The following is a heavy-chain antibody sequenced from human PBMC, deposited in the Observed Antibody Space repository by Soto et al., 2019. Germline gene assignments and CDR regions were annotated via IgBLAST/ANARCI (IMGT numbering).Heavy chain of an antibody. Sequence: RLSCAASGLTFSSYARSWVRHAPGKGLEWVSAISGSGGSTYYADSVKGRFTISRDNSKNTLYLQMNSLRAEDTAVYYCAKDLRVVAARYYFDYWGQGTLVTVSS. V-gene: IGHV3-23*01. CDR2: ISGSGGST. CDR3: AKDLRVVAARYYFDY. J-gene: IGHJ4*02. D-gene: IGHD2-15*01. CDR1: GLTFSSYA.